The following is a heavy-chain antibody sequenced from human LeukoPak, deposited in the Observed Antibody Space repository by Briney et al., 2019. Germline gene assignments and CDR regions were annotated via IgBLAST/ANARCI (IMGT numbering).Heavy chain of an antibody. V-gene: IGHV1-69*05. CDR3: ARGAGATLAFDY. CDR2: IIPIFGTA. CDR1: GGTFSSYA. J-gene: IGHJ4*02. Sequence: ASVKVSCKASGGTFSSYAISWVRQAPGRGLEWMGGIIPIFGTANYAQKFQGRVTMTRDTSTSTVYMELSSLRSEDTAVYYCARGAGATLAFDYWGQGTLVTVSS. D-gene: IGHD1-26*01.